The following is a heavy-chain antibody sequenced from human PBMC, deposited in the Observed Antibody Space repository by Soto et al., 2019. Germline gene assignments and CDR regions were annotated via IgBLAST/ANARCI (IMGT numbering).Heavy chain of an antibody. CDR2: ISGSGDST. Sequence: HPGGSLRLSCAASGFTFSTYAMNWVRQAPGKGLEWVSGISGSGDSTYYADSVKGRFTVSRDNSKNTLYLQMNSLRAEDTAVFYCAKERSSGWSLDYWGQGTLVTVS. J-gene: IGHJ4*02. CDR1: GFTFSTYA. CDR3: AKERSSGWSLDY. V-gene: IGHV3-23*01. D-gene: IGHD6-19*01.